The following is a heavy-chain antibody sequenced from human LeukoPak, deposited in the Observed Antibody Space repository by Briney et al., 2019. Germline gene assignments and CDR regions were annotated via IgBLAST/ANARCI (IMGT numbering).Heavy chain of an antibody. CDR3: ARVYYDFWSGYYRFDP. CDR2: ISSSGSTI. J-gene: IGHJ5*02. Sequence: PGGSLRLSCAASGFTFSDYYMSWIRQAPGKGLERVSYISSSGSTIYYADSVKGRFTISRDNAKNSLHLQMNSLRAEDTAVCYCARVYYDFWSGYYRFDPWGQGTLVTVSS. CDR1: GFTFSDYY. D-gene: IGHD3-3*01. V-gene: IGHV3-11*04.